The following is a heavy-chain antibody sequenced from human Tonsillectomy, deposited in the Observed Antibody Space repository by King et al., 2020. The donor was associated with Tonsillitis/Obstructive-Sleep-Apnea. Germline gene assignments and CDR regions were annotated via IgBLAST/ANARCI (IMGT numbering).Heavy chain of an antibody. Sequence: QLVQSGAEVKKPGSSVKVSCKASGGTFTSYFFSWVRQAPGQGLEWMGGIIPAFGITNYAQKYRGRVTITADEPSSTVFMDLSGLRSEDTAIFYCATMTTVTTIGGHWGQGTLVTVSS. V-gene: IGHV1-69*01. D-gene: IGHD4-17*01. CDR2: IIPAFGIT. CDR3: ATMTTVTTIGGH. CDR1: GGTFTSYF. J-gene: IGHJ4*02.